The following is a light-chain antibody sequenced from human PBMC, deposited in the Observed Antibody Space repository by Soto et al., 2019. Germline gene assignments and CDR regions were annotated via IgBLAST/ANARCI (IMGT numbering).Light chain of an antibody. CDR1: SSNIGSNT. J-gene: IGLJ3*02. V-gene: IGLV1-44*01. Sequence: QSVLTQPPSASGTPGQRVTISCSGSSSNIGSNTVNWYQQLPGTAPKLLIYSNNQRPSGVPDRFSGSKSGTSTSLAISGLQSEGEVDYYCAAWDDSLNGWVFGGGSKLAVL. CDR2: SNN. CDR3: AAWDDSLNGWV.